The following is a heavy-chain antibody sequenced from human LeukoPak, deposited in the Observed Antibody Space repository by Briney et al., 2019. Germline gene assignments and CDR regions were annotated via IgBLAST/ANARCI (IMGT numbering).Heavy chain of an antibody. CDR1: GYTFTGYY. CDR2: INPNSGGT. CDR3: ARLVRGGGFHFDY. Sequence: ASVKVSCEASGYTFTGYYMHWVRQAPGQGLEWMGRINPNSGGTNYAQKFQGRVTMTRDTSISTAYMELSRLRSDDTAVYYCARLVRGGGFHFDYWGQGTLVTVSS. D-gene: IGHD3-10*01. V-gene: IGHV1-2*06. J-gene: IGHJ4*02.